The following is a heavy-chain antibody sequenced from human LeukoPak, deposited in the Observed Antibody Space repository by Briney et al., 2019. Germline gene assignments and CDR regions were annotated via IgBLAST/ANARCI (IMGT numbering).Heavy chain of an antibody. CDR2: IYYSGST. CDR1: GGSISSSSYY. V-gene: IGHV4-39*01. CDR3: ARGGTSWPFDY. D-gene: IGHD6-13*01. Sequence: SSETLSLTCTVSGGSISSSSYYWGWIRQPPGKGLEWIGSIYYSGSTYYNPSLESRVTIYVDTSKNQFSLKLSSVTAADTAVYYCARGGTSWPFDYWGQGTLVTVSS. J-gene: IGHJ4*02.